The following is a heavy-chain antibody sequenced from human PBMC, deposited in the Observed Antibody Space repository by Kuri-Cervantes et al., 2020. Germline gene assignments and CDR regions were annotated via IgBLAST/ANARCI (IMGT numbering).Heavy chain of an antibody. D-gene: IGHD6-19*01. J-gene: IGHJ5*02. CDR3: ARRDSSGGAYVFDP. CDR1: GYSFIVYY. CDR2: MNPNSGAT. Sequence: ASVKVSCKASGYSFIVYYIHWVRQAPGQGLEWMGWMNPNSGATNYAQKFQGRVTMTRDTSISTAYMELSRLRSDDTAVYYCARRDSSGGAYVFDPWGQGTLVTVSS. V-gene: IGHV1-2*02.